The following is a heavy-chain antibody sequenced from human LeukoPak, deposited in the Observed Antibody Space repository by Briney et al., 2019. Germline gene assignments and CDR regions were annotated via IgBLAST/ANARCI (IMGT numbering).Heavy chain of an antibody. V-gene: IGHV3-23*01. CDR2: ISGSGGTT. J-gene: IGHJ4*02. CDR3: AKDHLQGIVVDGRDY. D-gene: IGHD6-19*01. CDR1: GFTFSNYG. Sequence: GGSLRLSCAASGFTFSNYGMSWVRQAPGKGLEWISPISGSGGTTYYADSVKGRFTISRDNSNNTLYLQLNSLRGEDTAVYYCAKDHLQGIVVDGRDYWGQGTLVTVSS.